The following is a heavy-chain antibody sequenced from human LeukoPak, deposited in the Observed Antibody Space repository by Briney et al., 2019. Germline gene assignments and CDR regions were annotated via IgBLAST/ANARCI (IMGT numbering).Heavy chain of an antibody. CDR3: ARGLWFGDENPPYFDY. CDR2: IYYSGST. J-gene: IGHJ4*02. Sequence: SETLSLTCTVSGGSISSSSYYWSWIRQPPGKGLEWIGSIYYSGSTNYNPSLKSRVTISVDTSKNQFSLKLSSVTAADTAVYYCARGLWFGDENPPYFDYWGQGTLVTVSS. D-gene: IGHD3-10*01. V-gene: IGHV4-39*07. CDR1: GGSISSSSYY.